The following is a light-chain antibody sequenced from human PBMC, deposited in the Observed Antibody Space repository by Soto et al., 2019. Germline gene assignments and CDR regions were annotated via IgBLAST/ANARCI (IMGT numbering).Light chain of an antibody. J-gene: IGKJ1*01. Sequence: EIVLTQSPDSLSLSPGERATLSCRASQNVDKNYLAWYQQRPGLAPRLLIYDASIRATGIPDRFSGSGSGTYFTLSISRLEPEDFAVYYCQQCAYSPRTFGQGTKVEVK. CDR1: QNVDKNY. V-gene: IGKV3-20*01. CDR3: QQCAYSPRT. CDR2: DAS.